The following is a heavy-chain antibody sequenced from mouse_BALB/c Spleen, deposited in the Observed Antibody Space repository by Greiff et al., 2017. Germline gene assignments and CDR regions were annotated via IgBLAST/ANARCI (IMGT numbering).Heavy chain of an antibody. J-gene: IGHJ3*01. D-gene: IGHD2-4*01. CDR3: ASFYDYDWFAY. CDR1: GYTFTSYW. CDR2: IYPGDGDT. Sequence: QVQLQQSGAELARPGASVKLSCKASGYTFTSYWMQWVKQRPGQGLEWIGAIYPGDGDTRYTQKFKGKATLTEDKSSSTAYMQLSSLASEDSAVYYCASFYDYDWFAYWGQGTLVTVSA. V-gene: IGHV1-87*01.